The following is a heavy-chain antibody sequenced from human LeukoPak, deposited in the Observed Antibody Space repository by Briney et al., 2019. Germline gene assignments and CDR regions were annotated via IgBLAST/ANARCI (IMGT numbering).Heavy chain of an antibody. CDR3: AREPDDSKGDYFDY. Sequence: ASVKVSCKASGYTFTSYGISWVRQAPGQRLEWMGWINAGNGNTKYSQEFQGRVTITRDTSASTAYMELSSLRSEDMAVYYCAREPDDSKGDYFDYWGQGTLVTVSS. J-gene: IGHJ4*02. D-gene: IGHD2-15*01. CDR1: GYTFTSYG. CDR2: INAGNGNT. V-gene: IGHV1-3*03.